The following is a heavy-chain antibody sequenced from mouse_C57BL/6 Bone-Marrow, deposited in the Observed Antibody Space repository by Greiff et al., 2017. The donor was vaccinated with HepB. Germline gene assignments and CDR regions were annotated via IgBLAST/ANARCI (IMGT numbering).Heavy chain of an antibody. V-gene: IGHV5-4*01. CDR3: ARDLVTTRDY. CDR1: GFTFSSYA. Sequence: DVKLQESGGGLVKPGGSLKLSCAASGFTFSSYAMSWVRQTPEKRLEWVATISDGGSYTYYPDNVKGRFTISRDNAKNNLYLQMSHLKSEDTAMYYCARDLVTTRDYWGQGTSVTVSS. J-gene: IGHJ4*01. CDR2: ISDGGSYT. D-gene: IGHD2-12*01.